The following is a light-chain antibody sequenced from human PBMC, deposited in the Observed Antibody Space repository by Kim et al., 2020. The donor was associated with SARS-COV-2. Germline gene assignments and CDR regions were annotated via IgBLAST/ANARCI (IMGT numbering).Light chain of an antibody. V-gene: IGLV6-57*03. CDR3: QSYDTSNVV. J-gene: IGLJ2*01. Sequence: SCPRTCRSIACNSLRGYLRRPGSAPSPGFSEVDHRPSGVPDRFSGFSDSSSNSASFTISGLRTEDDSDYYCQSYDTSNVVFGGGTQRTVL. CDR1: CRSIACNS. CDR2: EVD.